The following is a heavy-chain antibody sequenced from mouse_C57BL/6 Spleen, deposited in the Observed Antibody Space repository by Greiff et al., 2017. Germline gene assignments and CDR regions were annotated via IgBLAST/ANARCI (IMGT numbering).Heavy chain of an antibody. V-gene: IGHV1-18*01. Sequence: VQLQQSGPELVKPGASVKIPCKASGYTFTDYNMDWVKQSHGKSLEWIGDINPNNGGTIYNQKFKGKATLTVDKSSSTAYMELRSLTSEDTAVYYCGRGGYYGNPFAYWGQGTLVTVSA. J-gene: IGHJ3*01. CDR1: GYTFTDYN. CDR3: GRGGYYGNPFAY. D-gene: IGHD2-1*01. CDR2: INPNNGGT.